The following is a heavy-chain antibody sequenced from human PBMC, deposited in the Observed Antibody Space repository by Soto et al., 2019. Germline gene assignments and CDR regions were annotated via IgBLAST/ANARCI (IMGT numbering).Heavy chain of an antibody. CDR3: ARGLRNYYGVDV. CDR2: ISVDGSFT. J-gene: IGHJ6*02. V-gene: IGHV3-74*01. CDR1: GFTFSSYA. D-gene: IGHD4-17*01. Sequence: GGSLRLSCAASGFTFSSYAMSWVRQAPGKGLVWASRISVDGSFTCYADSVKGRFTISRDNARNTVHLQMDSLRAEDTGVYYCARGLRNYYGVDVWGQGTTVTVSS.